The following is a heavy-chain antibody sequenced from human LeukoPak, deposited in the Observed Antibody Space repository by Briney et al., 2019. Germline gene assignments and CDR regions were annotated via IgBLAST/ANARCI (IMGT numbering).Heavy chain of an antibody. CDR2: ISSRSSTI. Sequence: GGSLRLSCAASGFTFSSYGMHWVRQAPGKGLEWVSYISSRSSTIYYADSVKGRFTISRDNATNSLYLQMNSLRAEDTAMYYCARKGGPLGPPFDNWGQGTLVTVSS. J-gene: IGHJ4*02. V-gene: IGHV3-48*04. D-gene: IGHD7-27*01. CDR3: ARKGGPLGPPFDN. CDR1: GFTFSSYG.